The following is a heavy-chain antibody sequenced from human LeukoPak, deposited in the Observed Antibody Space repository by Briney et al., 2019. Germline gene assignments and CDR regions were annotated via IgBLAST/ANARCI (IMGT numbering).Heavy chain of an antibody. V-gene: IGHV4-31*03. D-gene: IGHD1-1*01. CDR2: IFYSGST. J-gene: IGHJ4*02. Sequence: PSETLSLTCTVSGGSISSGGYYWSWIRQHPGKGLEWIGYIFYSGSTYYNPSLKSRVTISVDTSKNQSSLKLSSVTAADTAVYYCARVVSGRERFDYWGQGTLVTVSS. CDR1: GGSISSGGYY. CDR3: ARVVSGRERFDY.